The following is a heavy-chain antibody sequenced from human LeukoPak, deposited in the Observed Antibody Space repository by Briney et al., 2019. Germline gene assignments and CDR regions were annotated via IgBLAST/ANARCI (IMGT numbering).Heavy chain of an antibody. V-gene: IGHV4-59*12. D-gene: IGHD2-21*02. Sequence: PSETLSLTCTVSGGSISSYYWSWIRQPPGKGLEWIGYIYYSGSTNYNPSLKSRVTISVDTSKNQFSLKLSSVTAADTAVYYCARIVVVTAIVDYWGQGTLVTVSS. CDR3: ARIVVVTAIVDY. J-gene: IGHJ4*02. CDR1: GGSISSYY. CDR2: IYYSGST.